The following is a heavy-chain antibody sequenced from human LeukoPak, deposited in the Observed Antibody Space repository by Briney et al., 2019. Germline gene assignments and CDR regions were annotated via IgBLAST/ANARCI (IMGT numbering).Heavy chain of an antibody. D-gene: IGHD6-13*01. CDR3: ARGYSTSWTYYFDY. CDR1: DGAITGYY. V-gene: IGHV4-59*12. J-gene: IGHJ4*02. Sequence: KPSETLSLTCTVSDGAITGYYWGWIRQPPGKGLEWIGHISYSGSTNYNPSLKSRVTISIDTSKNRFSLKLNSVTAADTAVYYCARGYSTSWTYYFDYWGQGALVTVSS. CDR2: ISYSGST.